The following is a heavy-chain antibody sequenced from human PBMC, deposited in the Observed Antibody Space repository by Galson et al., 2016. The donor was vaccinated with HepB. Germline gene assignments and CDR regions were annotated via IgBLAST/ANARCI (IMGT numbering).Heavy chain of an antibody. CDR1: GFTFSSYA. CDR3: SNYSGYGSGIPGYFHS. Sequence: SLRLSCAASGFTFSSYAMSWVRQAPGKGLEWVSVISAASNTYYTDSVKGRFTIASDNTKTTLYLEMNSLRVEDTAVYFCSNYSGYGSGIPGYFHSWGQGTLVTVSS. J-gene: IGHJ4*02. D-gene: IGHD3-10*01. CDR2: ISAASNT. V-gene: IGHV3-23*01.